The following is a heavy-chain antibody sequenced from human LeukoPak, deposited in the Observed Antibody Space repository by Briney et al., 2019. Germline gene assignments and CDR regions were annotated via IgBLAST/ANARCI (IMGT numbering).Heavy chain of an antibody. J-gene: IGHJ4*02. CDR2: ITGSGGTT. Sequence: GGSLRLSCAASGFAFSNNGMNWVRQAPGKGLEWVSGITGSGGTTYYADSVKGRFTISRDNSKNTLYLQMNSPRAEDTAAYYCAKDGNWARFENWGQGTLVTVSS. CDR3: AKDGNWARFEN. D-gene: IGHD7-27*01. CDR1: GFAFSNNG. V-gene: IGHV3-23*01.